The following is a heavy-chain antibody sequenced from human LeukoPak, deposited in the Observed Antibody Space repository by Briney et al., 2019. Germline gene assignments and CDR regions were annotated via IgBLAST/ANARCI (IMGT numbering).Heavy chain of an antibody. CDR1: GGTFSSYA. Sequence: SVKVSCKASGGTFSSYAISWVPQAPGQGLEWMGGIIPIFGTANYAQKFQGRVTITADESTSTAYMELSSLRSEDTAVYYCARDFSPDHRSYYFDYWGQGTLVTVSS. CDR2: IIPIFGTA. J-gene: IGHJ4*02. D-gene: IGHD1-14*01. CDR3: ARDFSPDHRSYYFDY. V-gene: IGHV1-69*13.